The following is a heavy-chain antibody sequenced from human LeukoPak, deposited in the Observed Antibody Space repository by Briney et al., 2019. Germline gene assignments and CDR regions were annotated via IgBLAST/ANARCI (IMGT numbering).Heavy chain of an antibody. J-gene: IGHJ4*02. CDR3: ARSLPAATFFDS. V-gene: IGHV4-59*12. D-gene: IGHD2-15*01. CDR2: IYYSGST. Sequence: SETLSLTCTVSGGSISSYYWSWIRQPPGKGLEWIGYIYYSGSTNYNPSLKSRVTISVDTSKNQFSLKLSSVTAADTAVYYCARSLPAATFFDSWGQGTLVTVSS. CDR1: GGSISSYY.